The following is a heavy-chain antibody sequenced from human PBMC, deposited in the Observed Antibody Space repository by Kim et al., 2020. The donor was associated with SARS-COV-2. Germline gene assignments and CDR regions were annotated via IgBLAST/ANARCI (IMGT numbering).Heavy chain of an antibody. V-gene: IGHV4-4*06. J-gene: IGHJ6*02. D-gene: IGHD5-12*01. Sequence: KSRVTMSVDTSKNQFSLKLSSVTAADTAVYYCARVARVATDQYYYYGMDVWGQGTTVTVSS. CDR3: ARVARVATDQYYYYGMDV.